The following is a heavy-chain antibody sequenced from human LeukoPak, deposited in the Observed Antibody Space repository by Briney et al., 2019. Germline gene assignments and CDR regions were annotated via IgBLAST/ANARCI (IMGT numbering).Heavy chain of an antibody. CDR1: GGSISSSNW. D-gene: IGHD4-23*01. Sequence: SETLSLTCAVSGGSISSSNWWSWVRQPPGKGLEWIGEIYHSGSTNYNPSLKSRVTISVDKSKNQFSLKLSSVTAADTAVYYCATRPTPPYYYYYMDVWGKGTTVTVSS. CDR2: IYHSGST. J-gene: IGHJ6*03. CDR3: ATRPTPPYYYYYMDV. V-gene: IGHV4-4*02.